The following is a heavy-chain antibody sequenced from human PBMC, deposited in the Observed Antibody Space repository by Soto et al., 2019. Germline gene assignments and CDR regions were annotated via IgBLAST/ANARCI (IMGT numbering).Heavy chain of an antibody. V-gene: IGHV1-69*12. J-gene: IGHJ4*02. CDR1: GGTFSSYA. CDR3: ARGGGESRYCSGGSCYFDY. D-gene: IGHD2-15*01. CDR2: IIPIFGTA. Sequence: QVQLVQSGAEVKKPGSSVKVSCKASGGTFSSYAISWVRQAPGQGLEWMGGIIPIFGTANYAQKFQGRVTVTADDSTSTAYMELSSLRSEDTAVYYCARGGGESRYCSGGSCYFDYWGQGTLVTVSS.